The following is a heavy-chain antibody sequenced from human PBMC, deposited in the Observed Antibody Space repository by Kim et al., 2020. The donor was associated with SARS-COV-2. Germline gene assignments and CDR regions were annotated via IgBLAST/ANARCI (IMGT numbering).Heavy chain of an antibody. J-gene: IGHJ3*02. CDR3: AQWSRVVSPGSVPHAFA. CDR1: GDSISNYY. CDR2: IYNRGSST. V-gene: IGHV4-59*08. D-gene: IGHD2-8*01. Sequence: SETLSLTCSLSGDSISNYYWTWIRQPPGKGLEWIGYIYNRGSSTSYNPSVKSRVTISVDTSKNQFSLSLNSVTAADTAVYYCAQWSRVVSPGSVPHAFA.